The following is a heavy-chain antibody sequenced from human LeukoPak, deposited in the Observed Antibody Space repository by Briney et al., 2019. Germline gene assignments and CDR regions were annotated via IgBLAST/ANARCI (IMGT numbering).Heavy chain of an antibody. V-gene: IGHV4-31*03. CDR3: ARMRNDLLTGYDYYFDY. Sequence: SETLSLTCTVSGGSINSGAYFWSWIRQHPGKGLEWIGYIYSSGGTYYNPSLKSRVTISVDTSKSHFSLKLSSVTAADTAAYYCARMRNDLLTGYDYYFDYWGQGTLVTVSS. CDR2: IYSSGGT. D-gene: IGHD3-9*01. CDR1: GGSINSGAYF. J-gene: IGHJ4*02.